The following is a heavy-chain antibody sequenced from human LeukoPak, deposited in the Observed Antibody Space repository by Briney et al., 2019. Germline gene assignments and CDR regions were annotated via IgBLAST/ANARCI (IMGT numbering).Heavy chain of an antibody. Sequence: PSETLSLTCTVSGGSISSGGYYWSWIRQPPGKGLEWIGYIYHSGSTYYNPSLKSRVTISVDRSKNQFSLKLSSVTAADTAVYYCARRAKAGSYYFDYWGQGTLVTVSS. CDR2: IYHSGST. J-gene: IGHJ4*02. CDR3: ARRAKAGSYYFDY. D-gene: IGHD1-26*01. CDR1: GGSISSGGYY. V-gene: IGHV4-30-2*01.